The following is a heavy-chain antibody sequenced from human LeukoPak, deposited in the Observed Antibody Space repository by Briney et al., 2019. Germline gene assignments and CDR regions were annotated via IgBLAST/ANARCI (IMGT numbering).Heavy chain of an antibody. J-gene: IGHJ4*02. Sequence: PGGSLRLSCAASGFTFSSYSLNWVRQAPGKGLEWVSSISSSSSYIYYADSVKGRFTISRDNAKNSLYLQMNSLRAEDTAVYYCARSITMVRGVPLPYYFDYWGQGTLVTVSS. CDR2: ISSSSSYI. CDR3: ARSITMVRGVPLPYYFDY. D-gene: IGHD3-10*01. CDR1: GFTFSSYS. V-gene: IGHV3-21*04.